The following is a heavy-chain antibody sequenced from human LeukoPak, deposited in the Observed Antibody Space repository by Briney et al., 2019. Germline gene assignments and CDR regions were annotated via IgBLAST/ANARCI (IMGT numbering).Heavy chain of an antibody. D-gene: IGHD3-3*01. V-gene: IGHV4-39*07. CDR3: ARTRAFGVVIRQS. CDR2: GDYSGGT. J-gene: IGHJ4*02. CDR1: GDSFSSVTDY. Sequence: SETLSLTCTVSGDSFSSVTDYWAWIRQPPGKGLEWIASGDYSGGTYYNPSLESRVAISADMSKNQFSLKLTSVTGADTAVYYCARTRAFGVVIRQSWGQGTLVTVSS.